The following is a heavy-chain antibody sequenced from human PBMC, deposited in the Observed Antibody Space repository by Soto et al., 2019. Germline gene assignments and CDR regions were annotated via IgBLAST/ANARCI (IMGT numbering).Heavy chain of an antibody. CDR2: ISGSGGST. CDR1: GFTFSSYA. V-gene: IGHV3-23*01. CDR3: AKWSGEGVRGVMFF. Sequence: EVQLLESGGGLVQPGGSLRLSCAASGFTFSSYAMSWVRQAPGKGLEWVSAISGSGGSTYYADSVKGRFTISRDNSKNTLYLQMHSVRAEDTAVYYCAKWSGEGVRGVMFFWGQGTLVTVSS. J-gene: IGHJ4*02. D-gene: IGHD3-10*01.